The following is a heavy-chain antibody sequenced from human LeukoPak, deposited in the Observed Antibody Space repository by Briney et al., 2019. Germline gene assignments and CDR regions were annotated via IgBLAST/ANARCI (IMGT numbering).Heavy chain of an antibody. J-gene: IGHJ4*02. CDR2: ISGSGGST. CDR1: GFTFSSYA. Sequence: PGGSLRLSCAASGFTFSSYAMSWVRQAPGKGLEWVSAISGSGGSTYYADSVKGRFTISRDNSKNTLYLQMNSLRAEDTAVYYCAKGGRYYGSGSYYGLIDYWGQGTLVTVSS. D-gene: IGHD3-10*01. V-gene: IGHV3-23*01. CDR3: AKGGRYYGSGSYYGLIDY.